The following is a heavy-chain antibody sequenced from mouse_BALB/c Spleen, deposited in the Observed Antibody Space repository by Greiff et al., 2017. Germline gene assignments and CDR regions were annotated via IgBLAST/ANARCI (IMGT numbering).Heavy chain of an antibody. CDR2: IWAGGST. D-gene: IGHD2-10*02. CDR1: GFSLTSYG. J-gene: IGHJ2*01. CDR3: AREKYGNYGGYYYFDY. Sequence: VQRVESGPGLVAPSQSLSITCTVSGFSLTSYGVHWVRQPPGKGLEWLGVIWAGGSTNYNSALMSRLSISKDNSKSQVFLKMNSLQTDDTAMYYCAREKYGNYGGYYYFDYWGQGTTLTVSS. V-gene: IGHV2-9*02.